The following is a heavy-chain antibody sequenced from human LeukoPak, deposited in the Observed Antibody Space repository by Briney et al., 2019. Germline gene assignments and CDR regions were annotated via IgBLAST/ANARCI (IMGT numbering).Heavy chain of an antibody. J-gene: IGHJ5*02. V-gene: IGHV4-4*07. CDR3: AKDPSGTRGWFDP. D-gene: IGHD2-2*01. CDR2: IYPTGST. CDR1: GGSITSNY. Sequence: SETLSLTCTVSGGSITSNYWSWIRQPAGKGLEWIGHIYPTGSTNYNPSLKSRVTMSVDTSKNQFSLKLTSAAAADTAVYYCAKDPSGTRGWFDPWGQGTLVTVPS.